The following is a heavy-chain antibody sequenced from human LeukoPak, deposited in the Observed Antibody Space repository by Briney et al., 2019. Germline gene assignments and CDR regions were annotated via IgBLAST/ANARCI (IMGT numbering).Heavy chain of an antibody. V-gene: IGHV3-21*01. CDR1: GFTFSSYS. Sequence: GGSLRLSCAASGFTFSSYSMNWVRQAPGKGLEWVSSISSSSSYIYYADSEKGRFTISRDNAKNSLYLQMNSLRAEDTAVYYCARDPLDYFDSSGSDWGQGTLVTVSS. D-gene: IGHD3-22*01. CDR2: ISSSSSYI. J-gene: IGHJ4*02. CDR3: ARDPLDYFDSSGSD.